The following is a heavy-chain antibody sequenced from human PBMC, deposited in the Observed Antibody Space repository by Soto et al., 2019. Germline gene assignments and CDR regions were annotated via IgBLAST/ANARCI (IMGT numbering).Heavy chain of an antibody. CDR2: ISVSGGST. D-gene: IGHD2-2*01. J-gene: IGHJ3*02. V-gene: IGHV3-23*01. CDR1: GFTFRSYA. CDR3: ANSHATRPLNAFDI. Sequence: GGSLRLSCAASGFTFRSYAMSWVREAPGKGLEWVSAISVSGGSTYYADSVKGRFTISRDNSKNTLYLQMKRLRDEDTAVYYCANSHATRPLNAFDIWGQATM.